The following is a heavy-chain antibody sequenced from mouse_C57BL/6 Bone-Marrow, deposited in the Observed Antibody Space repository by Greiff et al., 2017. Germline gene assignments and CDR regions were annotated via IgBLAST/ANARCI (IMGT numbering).Heavy chain of an antibody. J-gene: IGHJ4*01. V-gene: IGHV7-1*01. CDR1: GFTFSDFY. Sequence: EVKLMESGGGLVQSGRSLRLSCATSGFTFSDFYMEWVRQAPGKGLEWIAASRHKANDYTTEYSASVKGRFIVSRDTSQSILYLQMNALRAEDTAIYYCARGDYYDYGDYAMDYWGQGTSVTVSS. D-gene: IGHD2-4*01. CDR3: ARGDYYDYGDYAMDY. CDR2: SRHKANDYTT.